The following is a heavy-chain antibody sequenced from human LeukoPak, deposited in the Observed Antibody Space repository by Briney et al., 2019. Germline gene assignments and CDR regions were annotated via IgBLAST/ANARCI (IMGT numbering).Heavy chain of an antibody. J-gene: IGHJ4*02. D-gene: IGHD3-22*01. CDR1: GYTFTSYY. Sequence: EASVKVSCKASGYTFTSYYMHWVRQAPGQGLEWMGIINPSGGSTSYAQKFQGRVTMTRDTSTSTVYMELSSLRSGDTAVYYCARDQAGTYYYDSSGPGDWGQGTLVTVSS. V-gene: IGHV1-46*01. CDR2: INPSGGST. CDR3: ARDQAGTYYYDSSGPGD.